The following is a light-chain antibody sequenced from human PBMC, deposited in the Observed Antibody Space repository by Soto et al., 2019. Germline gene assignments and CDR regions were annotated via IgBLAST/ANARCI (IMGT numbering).Light chain of an antibody. CDR2: DAT. CDR1: QYINSN. V-gene: IGKV3D-15*01. CDR3: QQDHDWPPLT. Sequence: DIVMTQSPATLSESPGERVTLSCRASQYINSNLAWYQQKPGQPPRLLIYDATSRATGIPSRFSGSGSGTYFTLTIISLQSADFAVYFCQQDHDWPPLTFGGGTKVEIK. J-gene: IGKJ4*01.